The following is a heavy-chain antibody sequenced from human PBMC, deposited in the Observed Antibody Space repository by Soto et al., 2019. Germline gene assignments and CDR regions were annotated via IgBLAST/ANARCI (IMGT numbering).Heavy chain of an antibody. CDR2: INPNSGGT. V-gene: IGHV1-2*02. Sequence: ASVNVSCKASGYTFPGYYMHWMLQAPGQGLEWMGWINPNSGGTNYAQKFQGRVTMTRDTSISTAYMELSRLRSDDTAVYYCARDRYYYDSSGYSGWGQGTLVTVSS. D-gene: IGHD3-22*01. CDR1: GYTFPGYY. CDR3: ARDRYYYDSSGYSG. J-gene: IGHJ4*02.